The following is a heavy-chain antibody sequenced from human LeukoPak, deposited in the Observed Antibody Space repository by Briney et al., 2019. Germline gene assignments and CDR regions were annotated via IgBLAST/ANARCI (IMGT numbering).Heavy chain of an antibody. CDR1: GGTLSSYA. D-gene: IGHD3-3*01. J-gene: IGHJ3*02. Sequence: SVKVSCKASGGTLSSYAISWVRQAPGQGLEWMGGIIPIFGTANYAQKFQGRVTITADESTSTAYLELSSLRSEDTAVYYCARELVYRITIFGVVIIHDAFDIWGQGTMVTVSS. CDR2: IIPIFGTA. V-gene: IGHV1-69*13. CDR3: ARELVYRITIFGVVIIHDAFDI.